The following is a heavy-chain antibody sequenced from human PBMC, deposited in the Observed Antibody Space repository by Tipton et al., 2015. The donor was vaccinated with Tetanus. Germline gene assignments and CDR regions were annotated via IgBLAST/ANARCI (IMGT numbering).Heavy chain of an antibody. D-gene: IGHD3-3*01. V-gene: IGHV3-23*01. CDR2: LSGSGTST. CDR1: GFTFSTYG. Sequence: SLRLSCAASGFTFSTYGMPWVRQVPGKGLEWVSGLSGSGTSTYYADSVKGRFTISRDNSKDTLYLQMNSPRAEDSAVYYCAKGQHCDFGSGYVNWFDPWGQGTLVTVSS. J-gene: IGHJ5*02. CDR3: AKGQHCDFGSGYVNWFDP.